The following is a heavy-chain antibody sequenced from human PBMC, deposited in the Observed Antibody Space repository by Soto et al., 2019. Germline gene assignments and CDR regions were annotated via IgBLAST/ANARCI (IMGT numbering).Heavy chain of an antibody. D-gene: IGHD3-22*01. CDR2: IYYSGST. CDR1: GGSSGSYY. V-gene: IGHV4-39*01. J-gene: IGHJ4*02. CDR3: ARQHYYDSSGYYTWN. Sequence: PSETLSLTCTVSGGSSGSYYWGWIRQPPGKGLEWIGSIYYSGSTYYNPSLKSRVTISVDTSKNQFSLRLNSVTAADTAVYYCARQHYYDSSGYYTWNWGQGTLVTVSS.